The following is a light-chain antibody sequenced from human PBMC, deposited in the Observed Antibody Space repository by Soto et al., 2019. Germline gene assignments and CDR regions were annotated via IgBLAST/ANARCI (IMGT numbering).Light chain of an antibody. CDR2: TAS. CDR3: QQSFSNPQT. V-gene: IGKV1-39*01. CDR1: QTVSNY. Sequence: DIQMTQSPSSLSASVGDRVTITCRASQTVSNYVNWYQLKPGNAPNLLIYTASSLQSGVPSRFSGSGSGTDFTLTISSLQPEDFATYFCQQSFSNPQTFGQGTKLDIK. J-gene: IGKJ2*01.